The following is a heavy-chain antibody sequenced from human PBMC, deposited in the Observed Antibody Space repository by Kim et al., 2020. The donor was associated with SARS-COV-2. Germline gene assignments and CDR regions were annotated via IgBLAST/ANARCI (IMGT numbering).Heavy chain of an antibody. Sequence: YNPSLKSRVTRSVDTAKNQFSLKLSSVTAADTAVYYCARDLQDYGDYFDYWGQGTLVTVSS. D-gene: IGHD4-17*01. V-gene: IGHV4-59*01. J-gene: IGHJ4*02. CDR3: ARDLQDYGDYFDY.